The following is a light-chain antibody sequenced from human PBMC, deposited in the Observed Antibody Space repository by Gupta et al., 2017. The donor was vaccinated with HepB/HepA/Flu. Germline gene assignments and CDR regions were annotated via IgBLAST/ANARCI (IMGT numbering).Light chain of an antibody. V-gene: IGKV3-20*01. CDR1: QSVSSSY. J-gene: IGKJ1*01. CDR2: GAS. Sequence: EIVLTQSPGTLSLSPGERATLSCRASQSVSSSYLAWYQQKPGQAPRLLIYGASSRATGIPDRFSGSGSGTDFTLIISRLEPEDFAVYYCQQYGSSSWTFGQGTKVEIE. CDR3: QQYGSSSWT.